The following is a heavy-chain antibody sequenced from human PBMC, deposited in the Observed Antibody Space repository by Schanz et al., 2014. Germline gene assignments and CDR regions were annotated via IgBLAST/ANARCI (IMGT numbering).Heavy chain of an antibody. CDR2: LSGSGGST. CDR3: AKARRKSNCSGGRCFHYSYYGMDV. Sequence: EVQLLESGGGLVQPGGSLRLSCAASGFTFSSYAMSWVRQAPGKGLEWVSALSGSGGSTYYADSVKGRFTISRDNSKNTLYLQMNSLRAEDTAVYYCAKARRKSNCSGGRCFHYSYYGMDVWGQGTTXTVSS. CDR1: GFTFSSYA. V-gene: IGHV3-23*01. J-gene: IGHJ6*02. D-gene: IGHD2-15*01.